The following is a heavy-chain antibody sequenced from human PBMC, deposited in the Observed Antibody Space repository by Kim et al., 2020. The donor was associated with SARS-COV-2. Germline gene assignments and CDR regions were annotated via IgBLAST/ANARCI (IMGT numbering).Heavy chain of an antibody. J-gene: IGHJ4*02. CDR1: GYTFTKYA. V-gene: IGHV7-4-1*02. CDR3: ARVIWETYRFIDY. D-gene: IGHD3-16*02. CDR2: INTDSGNP. Sequence: ASVKVSCRASGYTFTKYAITWLRQAPGQGPEWMGWINTDSGNPTYAQGFTGRFVFSLDTSVSTAYLQISSLRAEDTALYFCARVIWETYRFIDYCGQVTL.